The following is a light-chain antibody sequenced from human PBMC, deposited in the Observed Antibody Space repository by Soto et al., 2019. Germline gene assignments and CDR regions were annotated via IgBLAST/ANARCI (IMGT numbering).Light chain of an antibody. J-gene: IGKJ4*01. CDR2: AAS. V-gene: IGKV1-39*01. CDR3: QQSYSTPIT. Sequence: DIQMTQSPSSLSASVGDRVTITCRASHNINRFLNCYQQTPGKAHTLLIYAASSLQSGVPSRFSGSGSGTDFTITISGLPHEDFATYLCQQSYSTPITFGGGTKVDI. CDR1: HNINRF.